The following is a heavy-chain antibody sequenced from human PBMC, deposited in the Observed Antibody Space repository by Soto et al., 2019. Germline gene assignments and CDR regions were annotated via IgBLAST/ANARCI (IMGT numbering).Heavy chain of an antibody. CDR3: GSRDFDWPHAFDI. Sequence: QLQLQESGPGLVKPSETLSLTCTVSGGSISSSSYYWGWIRQPPGKGLEWIGSIYYSGSTYYNPSLKSRVTISVDTSKNQFSLKLSSVTAADTAVYYCGSRDFDWPHAFDIWGQGTMVTVSS. D-gene: IGHD3-9*01. CDR1: GGSISSSSYY. J-gene: IGHJ3*02. V-gene: IGHV4-39*01. CDR2: IYYSGST.